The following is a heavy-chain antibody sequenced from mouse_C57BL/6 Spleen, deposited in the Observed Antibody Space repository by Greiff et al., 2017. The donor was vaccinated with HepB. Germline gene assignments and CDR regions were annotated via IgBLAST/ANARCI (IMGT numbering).Heavy chain of an antibody. CDR1: GYTFTDYY. Sequence: VQLQQSGAELVRPGASVKLSCKASGYTFTDYYINWVKQRPGQGLEWIARIYPGSGNTYYNEKFKGKATLTAEKSSSTAYMQLSSLTSADSAVYFCARAVYYYAMDYWGQGTSVTVSS. CDR3: ARAVYYYAMDY. V-gene: IGHV1-76*01. D-gene: IGHD2-10*02. J-gene: IGHJ4*01. CDR2: IYPGSGNT.